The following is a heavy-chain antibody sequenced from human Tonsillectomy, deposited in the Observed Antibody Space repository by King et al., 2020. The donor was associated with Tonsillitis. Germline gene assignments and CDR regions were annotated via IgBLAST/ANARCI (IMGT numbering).Heavy chain of an antibody. D-gene: IGHD2-2*01. V-gene: IGHV3-30-3*01. CDR1: GFTFTTYA. CDR3: ARAGFSDSTSCYRYYYYMDV. J-gene: IGHJ6*03. Sequence: VQLVESGGGVVQPGRSLRLSCAASGFTFTTYAMHWVRQAPGKGLEWVAFISYDGSNNSYTDSVKGRYTISRDNSKNTLYLQMNSLSAEDTAVYYCARAGFSDSTSCYRYYYYMDVWGKGTTVTVSS. CDR2: ISYDGSNN.